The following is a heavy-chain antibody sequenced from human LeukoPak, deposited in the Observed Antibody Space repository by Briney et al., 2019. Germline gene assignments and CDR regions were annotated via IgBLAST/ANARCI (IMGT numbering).Heavy chain of an antibody. Sequence: PGGSLRLSCAASGFTFSSYAMSWVRQAPGKGLEWVSGISGSGGSTYYADSVKGRFTISRDNSKDTLYLQMNSLRAEDTAIYYCAKGLIQLWTLFDYWGQGTLVTVSS. CDR1: GFTFSSYA. J-gene: IGHJ4*02. CDR2: ISGSGGST. D-gene: IGHD5-18*01. V-gene: IGHV3-23*01. CDR3: AKGLIQLWTLFDY.